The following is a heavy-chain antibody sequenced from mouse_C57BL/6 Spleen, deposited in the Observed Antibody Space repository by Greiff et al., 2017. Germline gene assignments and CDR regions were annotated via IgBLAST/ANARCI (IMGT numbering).Heavy chain of an antibody. CDR1: GYTFTDYY. D-gene: IGHD2-3*01. J-gene: IGHJ2*01. CDR2: IYPGSGNT. V-gene: IGHV1-76*01. CDR3: ARNSWLLFDY. Sequence: QVQLQQSGAELVRPGASVKLSCKASGYTFTDYYINWVKQRPGQGLEWIARIYPGSGNTYYNEKFKGKATLTAENSSSTAYMQLSSLTSEDSAVYFCARNSWLLFDYWGQGTTLTVSS.